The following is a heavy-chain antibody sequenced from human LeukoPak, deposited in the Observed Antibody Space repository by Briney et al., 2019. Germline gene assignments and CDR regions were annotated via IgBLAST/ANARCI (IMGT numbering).Heavy chain of an antibody. J-gene: IGHJ4*02. D-gene: IGHD3-9*01. V-gene: IGHV4-39*01. CDR3: ATYYDILTGFDY. CDR1: GGSISTHFYY. Sequence: SETLSLTCTVSGGSISTHFYYWGWIRQTPGKGVEWIGNMFYRGTTYYNPSLNSRVSMSIDTSKNQFSLKLSSVTAADTAVYYCATYYDILTGFDYWGQGTLVTVSS. CDR2: MFYRGTT.